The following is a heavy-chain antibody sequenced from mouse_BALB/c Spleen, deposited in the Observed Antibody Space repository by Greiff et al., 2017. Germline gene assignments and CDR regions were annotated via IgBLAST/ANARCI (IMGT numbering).Heavy chain of an antibody. CDR2: INPSSGYT. V-gene: IGHV1-4*02. CDR3: ARTRTVSLDY. J-gene: IGHJ2*01. D-gene: IGHD1-1*01. Sequence: QVQLQQSAAELARPGASVKMSCTASGYTFTSYTMHWVKQRPGQGLEWIGYINPSSGYTEYNQKFKDKTTLTADKSSSTAYMQLSSLTSEDSAVYYCARTRTVSLDYWGQGTTLTVSS. CDR1: GYTFTSYT.